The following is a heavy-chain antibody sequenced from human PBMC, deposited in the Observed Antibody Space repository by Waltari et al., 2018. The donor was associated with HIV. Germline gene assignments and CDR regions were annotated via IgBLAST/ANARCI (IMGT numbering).Heavy chain of an antibody. CDR1: GGTFSSYA. D-gene: IGHD4-17*01. V-gene: IGHV1-69*01. CDR3: ARDEGDYGDYRDYYYYGMDV. J-gene: IGHJ6*02. CDR2: ITPIFGTA. Sequence: QVQLVQSGAEVKKPGSSVKVSCKASGGTFSSYAISWVRQAPGQGLEWMGGITPIFGTANYAQKFQGRVTITADESTSTAYMELSSLRSEDTAVYYCARDEGDYGDYRDYYYYGMDVWGQGTTVTVSS.